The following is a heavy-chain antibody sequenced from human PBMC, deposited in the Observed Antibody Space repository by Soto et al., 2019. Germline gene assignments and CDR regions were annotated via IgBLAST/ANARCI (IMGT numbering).Heavy chain of an antibody. CDR1: GITFSTHW. CDR2: IKQGGTEE. CDR3: VRLERPDDDCDH. Sequence: DVRLVEYGGGLVQPGGSLRLSCAASGITFSTHWMAWVRQAPGKGLEWVANIKQGGTEENYVDSVKGRFTISRDDAKKSLYLQMGSLRVEDTAVYYCVRLERPDDDCDHWGQGTQVTVSS. V-gene: IGHV3-7*03. D-gene: IGHD1-1*01. J-gene: IGHJ4*02.